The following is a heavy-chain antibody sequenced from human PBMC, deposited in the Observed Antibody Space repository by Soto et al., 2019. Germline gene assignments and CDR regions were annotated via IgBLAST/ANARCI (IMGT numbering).Heavy chain of an antibody. J-gene: IGHJ4*02. Sequence: QITLNESGPTQVKPRQTLTLTCTFSGFSLTTSGVGVGWIRQSPGKAPEWLALIYWDDDKRYSPSLKSRLTKDTSKNQVVLTMADLDPADTATYYCAHRVLRTVFGLVTTTAIYFDFWGQGTPVAVSS. V-gene: IGHV2-5*02. D-gene: IGHD3-3*01. CDR3: AHRVLRTVFGLVTTTAIYFDF. CDR1: GFSLTTSGVG. CDR2: IYWDDDK.